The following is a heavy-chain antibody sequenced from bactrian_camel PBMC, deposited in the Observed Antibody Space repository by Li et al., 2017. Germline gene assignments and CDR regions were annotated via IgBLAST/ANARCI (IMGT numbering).Heavy chain of an antibody. J-gene: IGHJ4*01. V-gene: IGHV3S53*01. CDR3: AAEEGWTVNCRGLSDYGYVN. Sequence: QLVESGGGSVKTGESLRLSCVATRYPANVNCMGWFRQVPGKEREGVAAIFDRTYYADSVKGRFTISQDPATNTLYLEMNSLKPEDTGTYYCAAEEGWTVNCRGLSDYGYVNWGQGTQVTVS. D-gene: IGHD3*01. CDR2: IFDRT. CDR1: RYPANVNC.